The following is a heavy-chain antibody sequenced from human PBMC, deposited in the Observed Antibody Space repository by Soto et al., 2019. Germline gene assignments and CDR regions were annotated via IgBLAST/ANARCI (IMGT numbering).Heavy chain of an antibody. D-gene: IGHD6-13*01. CDR1: GYTFTSYA. J-gene: IGHJ4*02. CDR2: INAGNGNT. CDR3: ARDPGAAAVPMYYFDY. Sequence: ASVKVSCKASGYTFTSYAMHWVRQAPGQSLEWMGWINAGNGNTKYSQKFQGRVTITRDTSASTAYMELSSLRSEDTAVYYCARDPGAAAVPMYYFDYWGQGTLVTVSS. V-gene: IGHV1-3*01.